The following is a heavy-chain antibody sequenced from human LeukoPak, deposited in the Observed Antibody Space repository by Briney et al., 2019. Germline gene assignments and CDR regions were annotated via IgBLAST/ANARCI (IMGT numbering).Heavy chain of an antibody. CDR1: GGTFSSYA. J-gene: IGHJ6*02. D-gene: IGHD2-2*01. CDR3: ARGRYCSSTSCSPSRSSGMDV. CDR2: IIPILGIA. Sequence: GASVKVSCKASGGTFSSYAISWVRQAPGQGLEWMGRIIPILGIANYAQKFQGRVTITADKSTSTAYMELSSLRSEDTAVYYCARGRYCSSTSCSPSRSSGMDVWGQGTTVTVSS. V-gene: IGHV1-69*04.